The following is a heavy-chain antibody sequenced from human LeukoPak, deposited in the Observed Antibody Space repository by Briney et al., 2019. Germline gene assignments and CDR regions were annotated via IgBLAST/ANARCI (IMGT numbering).Heavy chain of an antibody. D-gene: IGHD6-13*01. CDR2: ISYSGST. Sequence: SETLSLTCTVSSGSISGYYWSWIRQPPGKGLEWVGYISYSGSTNYNPSLKSRVTISVDTSKNQFSLKLSSVTAADTAVYYCARAQAAAGVGSLYYFDYWGQGTLVTVSS. CDR1: SGSISGYY. V-gene: IGHV4-59*01. J-gene: IGHJ4*02. CDR3: ARAQAAAGVGSLYYFDY.